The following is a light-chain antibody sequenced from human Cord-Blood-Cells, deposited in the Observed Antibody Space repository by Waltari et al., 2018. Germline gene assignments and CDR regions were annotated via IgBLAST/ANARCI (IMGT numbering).Light chain of an antibody. Sequence: QSALTQTRSVSGSPGQSVTISCTGTSSDVGGYNYVSWYQQHPGKAPKLMIYDVSKRPSGVHDRFSGSKSGNTASLTISGLQAEDEADYYCCSYAGSYTYVFGTGTKVTVL. CDR1: SSDVGGYNY. CDR3: CSYAGSYTYV. J-gene: IGLJ1*01. CDR2: DVS. V-gene: IGLV2-11*01.